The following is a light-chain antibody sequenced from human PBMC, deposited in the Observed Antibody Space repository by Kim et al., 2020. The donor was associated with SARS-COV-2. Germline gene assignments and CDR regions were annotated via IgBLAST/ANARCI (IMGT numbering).Light chain of an antibody. J-gene: IGKJ2*01. CDR3: QQYNGYPYT. V-gene: IGKV1-16*02. CDR2: GAS. Sequence: SASGGDRVTITGRASKGSNNDLAWFQQKAGKAAESLIYGASTLHSGVPSKFSGSGVGTDFTLIISDLRPEDFAAEYWQQYNGYPYTFGQGTKLEI. CDR1: KGSNND.